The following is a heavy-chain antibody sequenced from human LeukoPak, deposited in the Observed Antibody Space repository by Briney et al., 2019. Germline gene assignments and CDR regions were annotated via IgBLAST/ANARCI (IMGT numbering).Heavy chain of an antibody. CDR3: ARGRSYYYDSSGQLLDY. Sequence: GESLKISCKGSGYSLTSYCNGWVRQIPGKGPEWMGIIYPGDSDTRYSPSFQGQVTISADKSISTAYLQWSSLKASDTAMYYCARGRSYYYDSSGQLLDYWGQGTLVTVSS. J-gene: IGHJ4*02. CDR2: IYPGDSDT. CDR1: GYSLTSYC. D-gene: IGHD3-22*01. V-gene: IGHV5-51*01.